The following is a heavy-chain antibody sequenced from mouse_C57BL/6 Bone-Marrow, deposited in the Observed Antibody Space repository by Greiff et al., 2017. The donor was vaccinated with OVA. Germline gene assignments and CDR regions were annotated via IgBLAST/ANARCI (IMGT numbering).Heavy chain of an antibody. CDR3: AREGQLRPFAY. Sequence: QVQLPQPGAELVKPGASVKLSCQASGYPFTRFWVPWVKQRAGQGLGWVGRIDPSFSYTNYNQKFKGKATLTVDTSSSTAYMQLSSLTSEDSAVYYCAREGQLRPFAYWGQGTLVTVSA. D-gene: IGHD3-2*02. J-gene: IGHJ3*01. CDR1: GYPFTRFW. CDR2: IDPSFSYT. V-gene: IGHV1-50*01.